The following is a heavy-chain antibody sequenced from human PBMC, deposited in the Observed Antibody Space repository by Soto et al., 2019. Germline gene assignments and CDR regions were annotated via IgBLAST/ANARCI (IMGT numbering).Heavy chain of an antibody. CDR2: IYSGGST. V-gene: IGHV3-53*01. D-gene: IGHD3-10*01. J-gene: IGHJ4*02. Sequence: PGESLKVSCAASGFTVSSNYMNWVRQAPGKGLEWVSVIYSGGSTYYADSVRGRFTILRDTSKNQFSMKLSSVTAADTAVYYCASRKSSPYFDYWGQGTLVTVSS. CDR3: ASRKSSPYFDY. CDR1: GFTVSSNY.